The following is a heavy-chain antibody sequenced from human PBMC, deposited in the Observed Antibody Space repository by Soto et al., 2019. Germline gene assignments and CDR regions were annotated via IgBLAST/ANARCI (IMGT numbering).Heavy chain of an antibody. CDR3: AKDRLRGLMSYYYGLDV. J-gene: IGHJ6*02. D-gene: IGHD3-10*01. CDR2: ITGSGATT. CDR1: GFTLTNYG. V-gene: IGHV3-23*01. Sequence: EVQLLESGGALVQPGGSLRLSCAATGFTLTNYGMSWVRQAPGKGLEWVSTITGSGATTYYADSVKGRFTISRDNSKNTLFLQMDSLRAEDTAVYYCAKDRLRGLMSYYYGLDVWGLGTTVTVSS.